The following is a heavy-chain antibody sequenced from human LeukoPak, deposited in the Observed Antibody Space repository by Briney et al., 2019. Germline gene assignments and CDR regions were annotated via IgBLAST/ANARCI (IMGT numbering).Heavy chain of an antibody. D-gene: IGHD3-16*02. Sequence: GGSLRLSCAASGFTFSSYSMNWVRQAPGKGLEWVSSISSSSSYIYYADSVKGRFTISRDNAKNSLYLQMNSLRAEDTAVYYCARGHDDYVWGSYRPFDYWGQGTLVTVSS. CDR2: ISSSSSYI. V-gene: IGHV3-21*01. CDR3: ARGHDDYVWGSYRPFDY. CDR1: GFTFSSYS. J-gene: IGHJ4*02.